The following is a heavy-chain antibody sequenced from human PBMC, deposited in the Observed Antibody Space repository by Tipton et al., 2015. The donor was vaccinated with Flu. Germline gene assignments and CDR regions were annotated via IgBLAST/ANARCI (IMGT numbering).Heavy chain of an antibody. Sequence: TLSLTCTVSGGSISSYYWSWIRQPPGKGLEWIGYIYYSGSTNYNPSLKSRVTISVDTSKNQFSLNLSSVTAADTAVYYCARDTFRYCSGASCLSDYYYYGMDVWGQGTTVTVSS. V-gene: IGHV4-59*01. CDR3: ARDTFRYCSGASCLSDYYYYGMDV. CDR1: GGSISSYY. CDR2: IYYSGST. J-gene: IGHJ6*02. D-gene: IGHD2-15*01.